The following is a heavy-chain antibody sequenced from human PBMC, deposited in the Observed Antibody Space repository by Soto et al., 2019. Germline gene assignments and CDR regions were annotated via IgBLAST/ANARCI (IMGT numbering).Heavy chain of an antibody. V-gene: IGHV4-30-4*01. CDR1: GGSISSGDYY. CDR3: AGRCRGRSGSYYGFDY. J-gene: IGHJ4*02. D-gene: IGHD3-10*01. Sequence: QVQLQESGPGLVKPSQTLSLTCTVSGGSISSGDYYWSWIRQPPGKGLEWIGYIYYSGSTYYNPSLKSRVTISVDTSKNQFSLKLSSVTAADTAVYYCAGRCRGRSGSYYGFDYWGQGTLVTVSS. CDR2: IYYSGST.